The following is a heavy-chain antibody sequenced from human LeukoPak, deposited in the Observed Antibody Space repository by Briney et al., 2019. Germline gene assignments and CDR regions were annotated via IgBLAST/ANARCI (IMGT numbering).Heavy chain of an antibody. Sequence: SETLSLTCTVSGGSISSGNYYWGWIRQPAGKGLEWIGRIYTSGSTNYNPSLKSRVTMSVDTSKNQFSLKLSSVTAADTAEYYCARENWNRYYFDYWGQGTLVTVSS. CDR1: GGSISSGNYY. J-gene: IGHJ4*02. CDR3: ARENWNRYYFDY. D-gene: IGHD1/OR15-1a*01. V-gene: IGHV4-61*02. CDR2: IYTSGST.